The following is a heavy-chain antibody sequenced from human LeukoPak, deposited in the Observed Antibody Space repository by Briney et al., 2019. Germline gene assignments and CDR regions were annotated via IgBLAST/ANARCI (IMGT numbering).Heavy chain of an antibody. CDR1: GGSISSYY. CDR2: IYTSVST. D-gene: IGHD5-18*01. Sequence: PSETLSLTCTVSGGSISSYYWSWIRQPAGKGLEWIGRIYTSVSTNYNPSLKRRVTMSVDTSKNQFSLKLSSVTAADTAVYYCAGGSGYSYGYPFGSWGQGTLVTVSS. CDR3: AGGSGYSYGYPFGS. V-gene: IGHV4-4*07. J-gene: IGHJ4*02.